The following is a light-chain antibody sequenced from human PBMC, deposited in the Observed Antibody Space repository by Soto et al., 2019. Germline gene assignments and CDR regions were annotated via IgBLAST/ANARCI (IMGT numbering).Light chain of an antibody. CDR2: DAS. Sequence: DIQMTQSPSTLSASVGDRVTITCRVSQTISNWLARYQQKPGKAPKLLIYDASTLESGVPSRFSGSGSGTEFTLTISSLQPDDFATYYCQQYNTYSMYTFGQGTKVDIK. J-gene: IGKJ2*01. V-gene: IGKV1-5*01. CDR1: QTISNW. CDR3: QQYNTYSMYT.